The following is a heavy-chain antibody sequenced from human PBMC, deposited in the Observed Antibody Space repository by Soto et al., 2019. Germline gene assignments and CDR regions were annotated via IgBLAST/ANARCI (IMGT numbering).Heavy chain of an antibody. CDR1: GFTFSDYY. J-gene: IGHJ4*02. Sequence: QVQLVESGGGLVKPGGSLRLSCAASGFTFSDYYMSWIRQAPGKGLEWVSYISSSSSYTNYADSVKGRFTISRDNAKNSLYLQMNSQRAEDTAVYYCARSLDYGDYVFDYWGQGTLVTVS. D-gene: IGHD4-17*01. V-gene: IGHV3-11*06. CDR2: ISSSSSYT. CDR3: ARSLDYGDYVFDY.